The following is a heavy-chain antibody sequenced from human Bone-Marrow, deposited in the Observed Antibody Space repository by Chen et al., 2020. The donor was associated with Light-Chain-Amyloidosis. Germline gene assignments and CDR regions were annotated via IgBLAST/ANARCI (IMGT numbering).Heavy chain of an antibody. CDR3: ARRRDGYNFDY. CDR2: IYPDDSDA. J-gene: IGHJ4*02. CDR1: GYTFPNYW. V-gene: IGHV5-51*01. D-gene: IGHD5-12*01. Sequence: EVQLEQSGPDVKKPGESLKISCKGSGYTFPNYWIGWVRQMPGKGLEWMGVIYPDDSDARYSPSFEGKVTISADKSITTAYLQWRSLKASDTAMYYCARRRDGYNFDYWGQGTLVTVSS.